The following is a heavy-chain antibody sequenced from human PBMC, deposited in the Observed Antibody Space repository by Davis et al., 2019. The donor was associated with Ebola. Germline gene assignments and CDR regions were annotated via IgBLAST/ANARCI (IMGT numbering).Heavy chain of an antibody. Sequence: GESLKISCAAPRFTFGSSVMNWVRQAPGKGLEWVSAISGSGGSTYYADSVKGRFTVSRDNAKNTLYLQMNSLRVEDTAVYFCARGGAVAPDWGPGTLVTVSS. J-gene: IGHJ4*02. CDR1: RFTFGSSV. V-gene: IGHV3-23*01. CDR2: ISGSGGST. CDR3: ARGGAVAPD. D-gene: IGHD4-23*01.